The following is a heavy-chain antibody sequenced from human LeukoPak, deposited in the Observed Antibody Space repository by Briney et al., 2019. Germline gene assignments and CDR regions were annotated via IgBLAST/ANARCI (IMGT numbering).Heavy chain of an antibody. Sequence: SSETLSLTCTVSGDSIRSYYWSWIRQPPGKGLEWIGYIYYSGSTNYNPSLKSRVTISVDTSKNQLSLKLNSVTAADTAVYYCASAIAIPAWAFDLWGQGTVVAVSS. D-gene: IGHD6-13*01. V-gene: IGHV4-59*01. CDR1: GDSIRSYY. J-gene: IGHJ3*01. CDR2: IYYSGST. CDR3: ASAIAIPAWAFDL.